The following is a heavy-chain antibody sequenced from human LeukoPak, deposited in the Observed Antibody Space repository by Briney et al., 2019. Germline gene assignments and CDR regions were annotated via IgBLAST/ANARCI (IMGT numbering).Heavy chain of an antibody. J-gene: IGHJ6*02. Sequence: ASVKVSCKASGYTFTSYAIAWVRQAPGQGLEWMGWISAYNGGTNYAQKFRGRVTMTTDTSTNTGYMELRSLRSDDMAVYFCARDQLRYYGSNNYYSDMDFWGQGTTVTVSS. D-gene: IGHD3-10*01. CDR2: ISAYNGGT. V-gene: IGHV1-18*03. CDR1: GYTFTSYA. CDR3: ARDQLRYYGSNNYYSDMDF.